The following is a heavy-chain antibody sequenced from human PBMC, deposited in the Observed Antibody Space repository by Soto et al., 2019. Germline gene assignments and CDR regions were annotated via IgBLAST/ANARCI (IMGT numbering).Heavy chain of an antibody. CDR3: ARDLPYDILTGYWFSMDV. CDR2: INSDGSST. J-gene: IGHJ6*02. Sequence: GGSLRLSCAASGFTFSSYWMHWVRQAPGKGLVWVSRINSDGSSTSYADSVKGRFTISRDNAKNTLYLQMNSLRAEDTAVYYCARDLPYDILTGYWFSMDVWGQGTTVTVSS. D-gene: IGHD3-9*01. CDR1: GFTFSSYW. V-gene: IGHV3-74*01.